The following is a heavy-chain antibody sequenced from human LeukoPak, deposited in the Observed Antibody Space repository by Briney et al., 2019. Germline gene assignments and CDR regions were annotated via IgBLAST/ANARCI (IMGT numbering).Heavy chain of an antibody. V-gene: IGHV3-7*01. D-gene: IGHD5-12*01. Sequence: QPGGSLRLSCAASGFTLISYWMGWVGRTPGKGLEWVAKISEDGSEKYYVDSVKGRFIISRDNAKKSLYLQMNSLRTEETAVYYCARDWGYSGYDLDYWGQGTLVTVSS. CDR1: GFTLISYW. J-gene: IGHJ4*02. CDR2: ISEDGSEK. CDR3: ARDWGYSGYDLDY.